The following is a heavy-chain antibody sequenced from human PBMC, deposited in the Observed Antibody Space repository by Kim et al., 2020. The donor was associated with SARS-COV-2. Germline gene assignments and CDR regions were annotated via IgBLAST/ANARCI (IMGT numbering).Heavy chain of an antibody. CDR3: VRDAYTDCDRTSCFDY. CDR2: IDPTTGSP. D-gene: IGHD2-2*01. V-gene: IGHV7-4-1*02. J-gene: IGHJ4*02. Sequence: ASVKVSCKASGYSFTSYAINWVRQAPGQGFEWMGWIDPTTGSPSYAQAFTGRFVFSLDTSVSTKYLQISSLEAEDTAVYFCVRDAYTDCDRTSCFDYWGQGTLVTVSS. CDR1: GYSFTSYA.